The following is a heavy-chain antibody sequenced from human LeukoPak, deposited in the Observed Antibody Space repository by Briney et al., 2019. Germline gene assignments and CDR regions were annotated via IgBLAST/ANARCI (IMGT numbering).Heavy chain of an antibody. CDR2: INTDGSDT. J-gene: IGHJ4*02. D-gene: IGHD3-10*01. CDR1: GFTFSSYW. Sequence: GGSLRLSCAASGFTFSSYWMHWVRQAPGKGLVWVSRINTDGSDTSYADSVKGRFTISRDNAKNTLYLQMNSLRVEDTAVYYCTRGPPDGSGNYYPGDFWGQGTLVTVSS. V-gene: IGHV3-74*01. CDR3: TRGPPDGSGNYYPGDF.